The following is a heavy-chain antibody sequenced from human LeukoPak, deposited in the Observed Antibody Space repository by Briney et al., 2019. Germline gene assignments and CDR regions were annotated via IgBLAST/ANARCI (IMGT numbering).Heavy chain of an antibody. CDR1: GGSISSYY. D-gene: IGHD3-10*01. J-gene: IGHJ5*02. CDR3: ARDRRTYYYATLPGFDP. Sequence: SETLSLTCTVSGGSISSYYWSWIRQPPGKGLEWIGYIYYSGSTNYNPSLKSRVTISVDTSKNQFSLKLSSVTAADTAVYYCARDRRTYYYATLPGFDPWGQGTLVTVSS. CDR2: IYYSGST. V-gene: IGHV4-59*01.